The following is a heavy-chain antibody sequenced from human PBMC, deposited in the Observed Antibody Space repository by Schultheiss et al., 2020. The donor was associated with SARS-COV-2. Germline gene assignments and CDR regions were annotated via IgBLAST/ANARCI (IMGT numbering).Heavy chain of an antibody. J-gene: IGHJ6*02. CDR1: GFTFSSYW. Sequence: GGSLRLSCAASGFTFSSYWMHWVRQAPGKGLVWVSRINSDGSSTSYADSVKGRFTISRDNAKNSLYLQMNSLRAEDTAVYYCARAYCSSTSCYSGDGMDVWGQAATGTVSS. D-gene: IGHD2-2*01. CDR3: ARAYCSSTSCYSGDGMDV. CDR2: INSDGSST. V-gene: IGHV3-74*01.